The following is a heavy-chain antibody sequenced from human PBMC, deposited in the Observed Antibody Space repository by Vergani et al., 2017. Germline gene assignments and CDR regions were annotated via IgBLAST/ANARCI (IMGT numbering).Heavy chain of an antibody. Sequence: QVQLVQSGAEVKKPGSSVKVSCKASGGTFSSYAISWVRQAPGQGLEWMGRIIPILGIANYAQKFQGRVTITADQATSTAYMELSSLRSEDTAVYDCARDRDYGGRRRYFDLWGRGTLVTVSS. CDR2: IIPILGIA. D-gene: IGHD4-23*01. J-gene: IGHJ2*01. CDR3: ARDRDYGGRRRYFDL. V-gene: IGHV1-69*04. CDR1: GGTFSSYA.